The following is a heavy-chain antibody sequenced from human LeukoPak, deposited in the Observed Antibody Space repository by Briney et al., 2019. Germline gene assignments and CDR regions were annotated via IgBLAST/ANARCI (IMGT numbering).Heavy chain of an antibody. D-gene: IGHD2-2*01. CDR3: ARVGYCSSTSCSGGLEYYYYYGMDV. CDR1: GFTFSSYA. J-gene: IGHJ6*02. CDR2: ISYDGSNK. Sequence: GGSLRLSCAASGFTFSSYAMHWVRQAPGKGLECVAVISYDGSNKYYADSVKGRFTISRDNSKNTLYLQMNSLRAEDTAVYYCARVGYCSSTSCSGGLEYYYYYGMDVWGQGTTVTVSS. V-gene: IGHV3-30-3*01.